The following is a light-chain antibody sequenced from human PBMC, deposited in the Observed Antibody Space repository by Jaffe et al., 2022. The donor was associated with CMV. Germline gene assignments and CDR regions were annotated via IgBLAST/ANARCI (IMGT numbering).Light chain of an antibody. V-gene: IGKV3-15*01. CDR2: GAS. CDR3: QQYNNWHWT. Sequence: EILLTQAPATLSVSPGERATLSCRASQTVSSNLAWYQQKPGQAPRLLIYGASTRATAIPARFSGSGSGTEFTLTISSLQSEDFAVYFCQQYNNWHWTFGQGTKVEIK. J-gene: IGKJ1*01. CDR1: QTVSSN.